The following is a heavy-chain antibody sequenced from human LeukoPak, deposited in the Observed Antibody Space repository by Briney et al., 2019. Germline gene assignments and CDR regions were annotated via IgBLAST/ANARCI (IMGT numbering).Heavy chain of an antibody. J-gene: IGHJ5*02. Sequence: GGSLRLSCAASGFTFSGSAMHWVRQASGKGLEWVGRIRSKANSYATAYAASVKGRFTISRDDSKNTAYLQMNSLKTEDTAVYYCTRQIYGDYVDPWGQGTLVTVSS. CDR2: IRSKANSYAT. D-gene: IGHD4-17*01. V-gene: IGHV3-73*01. CDR3: TRQIYGDYVDP. CDR1: GFTFSGSA.